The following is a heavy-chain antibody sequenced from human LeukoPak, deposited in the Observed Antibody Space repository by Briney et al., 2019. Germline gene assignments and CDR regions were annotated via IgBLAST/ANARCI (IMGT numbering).Heavy chain of an antibody. CDR2: ISANNGNT. CDR1: GYTFTNYG. CDR3: ARDIGVTNFDY. D-gene: IGHD4-17*01. V-gene: IGHV1-18*01. J-gene: IGHJ4*02. Sequence: ASVKVSCKASGYTFTNYGFSWVGQAPGQGLEWMGWISANNGNTDYAQKFQGRVTLTTDTSTNTAYMELRSLRSDDTAVYYCARDIGVTNFDYWGQGTLVTVSS.